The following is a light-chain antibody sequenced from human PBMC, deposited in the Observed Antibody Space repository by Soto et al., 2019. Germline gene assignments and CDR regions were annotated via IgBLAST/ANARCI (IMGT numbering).Light chain of an antibody. CDR2: DVT. V-gene: IGLV2-11*01. Sequence: QSALTQPRSVSGSPGQSVTISCTGTSSDVGGYGYVSWYQQHSGKAPKLMIYDVTKRPSGVPDRFSGSRSGNTASLTISGLQTDDEADYYCCSYAGSPWVFGGGTKLTVL. CDR3: CSYAGSPWV. CDR1: SSDVGGYGY. J-gene: IGLJ3*02.